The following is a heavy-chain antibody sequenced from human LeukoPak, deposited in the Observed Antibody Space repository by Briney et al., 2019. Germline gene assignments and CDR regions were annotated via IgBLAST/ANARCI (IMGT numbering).Heavy chain of an antibody. Sequence: GGSLRLSCEASGFTLTSYSMNWVRQAPGKGLEWVSTISGGGGSTYYADSVKGRFTISRDNSKNTLYLQVNSLRAEDTAVYYCAKGGKWDVTPFDYWGQGTLVTVSS. D-gene: IGHD1-26*01. CDR1: GFTLTSYS. CDR3: AKGGKWDVTPFDY. J-gene: IGHJ4*02. V-gene: IGHV3-23*01. CDR2: ISGGGGST.